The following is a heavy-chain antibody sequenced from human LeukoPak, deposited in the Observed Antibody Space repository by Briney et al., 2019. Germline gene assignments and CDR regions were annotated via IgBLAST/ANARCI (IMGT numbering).Heavy chain of an antibody. CDR3: ARGDRSGYYYDSSVPFDY. Sequence: ASVKVSCKASGYTFTSYGISWVRQAPGQGLEWMGWISAYNGNTNYAQKLQGRVTMTTDTSTSTAYMELRSLRSDDTAVYYCARGDRSGYYYDSSVPFDYWGQGTLVTVSS. V-gene: IGHV1-18*01. D-gene: IGHD3-22*01. CDR1: GYTFTSYG. J-gene: IGHJ4*02. CDR2: ISAYNGNT.